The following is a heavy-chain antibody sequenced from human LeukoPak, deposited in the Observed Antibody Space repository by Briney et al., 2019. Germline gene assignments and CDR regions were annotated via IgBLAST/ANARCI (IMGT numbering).Heavy chain of an antibody. CDR2: ISSSSNTI. D-gene: IGHD5-18*01. CDR3: ARGGYSFLGY. CDR1: GFTFTDFY. J-gene: IGHJ4*02. V-gene: IGHV3-11*01. Sequence: GGSLRLSCAASGFTFTDFYMSWIRQAPGRGLEWVSYISSSSNTIYYADSVKGRFTISRDNAKNSLYLQMNSLGAEDTAVYYCARGGYSFLGYWGQGTLVTVSS.